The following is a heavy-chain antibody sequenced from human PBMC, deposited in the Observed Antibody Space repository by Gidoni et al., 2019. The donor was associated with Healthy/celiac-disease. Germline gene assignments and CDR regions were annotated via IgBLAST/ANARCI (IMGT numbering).Heavy chain of an antibody. CDR2: ISSSSSYT. Sequence: QVQLVESGGGLVKPGGSLRLSCAASGFTFSDYYMSWIRQAPGKGLEWVSYISSSSSYTNYADSVKGRFTISRDNAKNSLYLQMNSLRAEDTAVYYCASTHDSSGYPYYFDYWGQGTLVTVSS. J-gene: IGHJ4*02. CDR1: GFTFSDYY. V-gene: IGHV3-11*06. CDR3: ASTHDSSGYPYYFDY. D-gene: IGHD3-22*01.